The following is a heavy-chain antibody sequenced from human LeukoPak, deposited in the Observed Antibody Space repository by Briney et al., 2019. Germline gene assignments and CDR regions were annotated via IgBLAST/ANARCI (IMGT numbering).Heavy chain of an antibody. V-gene: IGHV4-34*01. Sequence: SETLSLTCAVYGGSFSGYYWSWIRQPPGKGLEWIGEINHSGSTNYNPSLKSRVTISVDTSKNQFSLKLSSVAAEDTTVYYCAREAWGVGFGMDVWGQGTTVTVSS. CDR2: INHSGST. CDR1: GGSFSGYY. D-gene: IGHD3-16*01. CDR3: AREAWGVGFGMDV. J-gene: IGHJ6*02.